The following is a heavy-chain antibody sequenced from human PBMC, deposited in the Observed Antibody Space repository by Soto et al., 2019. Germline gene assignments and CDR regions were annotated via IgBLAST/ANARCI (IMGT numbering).Heavy chain of an antibody. D-gene: IGHD1-1*01. Sequence: PSQTLSLTCAISGDSVSTNSATWDWIRQSPSRGLEWLGRTYYRSKWYNDYAVSVKGRITINPDTSNNQLSLQLNSVTPDDTAVMNRAKLVNNGLLDTWGRGCVVTVPS. CDR3: AKLVNNGLLDT. V-gene: IGHV6-1*01. CDR2: TYYRSKWYN. CDR1: GDSVSTNSAT. J-gene: IGHJ5*02.